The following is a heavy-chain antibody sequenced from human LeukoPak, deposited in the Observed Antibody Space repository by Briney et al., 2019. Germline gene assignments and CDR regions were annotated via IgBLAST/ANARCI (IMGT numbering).Heavy chain of an antibody. CDR3: AKQLGYCSDGSCYFPY. J-gene: IGHJ4*02. V-gene: IGHV3-23*01. D-gene: IGHD2-15*01. CDR1: GFTFSSSP. Sequence: GGSLRLSCAASGFTFSSSPMSWVRQAPGKGLEWVSAISNNGGYTYYADSVQGRFTISRDNSKSTLCLQMNSLRAEDTAVYYCAKQLGYCSDGSCYFPYWGQGTLVTVSS. CDR2: ISNNGGYT.